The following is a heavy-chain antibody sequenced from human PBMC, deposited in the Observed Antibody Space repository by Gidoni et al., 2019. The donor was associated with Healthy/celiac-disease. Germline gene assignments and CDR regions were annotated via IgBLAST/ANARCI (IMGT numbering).Heavy chain of an antibody. Sequence: EVQLVESGGGLVQPGGSLRLSCAASGFTFSDHYMDWVRKAPGKGLEWVGRTRNKAKSYTTEYAASVKGRFTISRDDSKNSLYLQMNSLKTEDTAVYYCAREMNYDFWSGYAYHYYGMDVWGQGTTVTVSS. D-gene: IGHD3-3*01. CDR3: AREMNYDFWSGYAYHYYGMDV. J-gene: IGHJ6*02. V-gene: IGHV3-72*01. CDR1: GFTFSDHY. CDR2: TRNKAKSYTT.